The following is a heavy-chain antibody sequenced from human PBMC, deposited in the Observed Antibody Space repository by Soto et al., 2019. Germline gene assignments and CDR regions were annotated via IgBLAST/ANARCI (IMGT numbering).Heavy chain of an antibody. CDR2: IYYSGST. CDR3: ARDGYYDSSGYNNGFDP. D-gene: IGHD3-22*01. V-gene: IGHV4-59*01. Sequence: QVQLQESGPGLVKPSETLSLTCTVSGGSISSYYWSWIRQPPGKGLEWIGYIYYSGSTNYNPSLRSRVPISLDPSRNQFSLKLSSVTAADTAVYYCARDGYYDSSGYNNGFDPWGQGTLVTVSS. CDR1: GGSISSYY. J-gene: IGHJ5*02.